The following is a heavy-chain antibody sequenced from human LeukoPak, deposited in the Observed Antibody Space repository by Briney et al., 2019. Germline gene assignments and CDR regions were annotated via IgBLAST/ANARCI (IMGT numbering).Heavy chain of an antibody. CDR3: AKYSVDTAMVHDAFDI. V-gene: IGHV3-23*01. Sequence: GGSLRLSCAASGFTFSSYAMSWVRQAPGKGLEWVSAISGSGGSTYYADSVKGRFTIFRDNSKNTLYLQMNSLRAEDTAVYYCAKYSVDTAMVHDAFDIWGQGTMVTVSS. CDR1: GFTFSSYA. D-gene: IGHD5-18*01. J-gene: IGHJ3*02. CDR2: ISGSGGST.